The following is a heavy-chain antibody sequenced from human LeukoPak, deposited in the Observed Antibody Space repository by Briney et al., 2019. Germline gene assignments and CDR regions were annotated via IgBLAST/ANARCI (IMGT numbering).Heavy chain of an antibody. V-gene: IGHV3-74*03. CDR1: GFSFSSYW. Sequence: PGGSLRLSCAASGFSFSSYWMHWVRQAPGKGLVWVARISPDGSSALSADSVRGRFTISRDNADNTLYLQLNSLRAEDTAVYYCARVSFCPRCHFDYWGPGTLVTVSS. D-gene: IGHD2/OR15-2a*01. CDR2: ISPDGSSA. CDR3: ARVSFCPRCHFDY. J-gene: IGHJ4*02.